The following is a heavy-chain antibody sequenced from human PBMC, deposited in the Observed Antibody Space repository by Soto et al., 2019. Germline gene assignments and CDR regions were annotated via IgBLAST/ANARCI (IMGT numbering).Heavy chain of an antibody. CDR1: GGSISSYY. CDR3: ARDYRPYYDSSGENWFDP. V-gene: IGHV4-30-4*01. D-gene: IGHD3-22*01. CDR2: IYYSGST. Sequence: SETLSLTCTFSGGSISSYYWSWIRQPPGKGLEWIGYIYYSGSTYYNPSLKSRVTISVDTSKNQFSLKLSSVTAADTAVYYCARDYRPYYDSSGENWFDPWGQGTLVTVSS. J-gene: IGHJ5*02.